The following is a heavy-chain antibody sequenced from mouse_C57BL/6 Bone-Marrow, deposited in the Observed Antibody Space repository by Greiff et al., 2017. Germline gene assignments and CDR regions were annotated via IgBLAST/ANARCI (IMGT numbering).Heavy chain of an antibody. CDR3: ARSLPPAWFAY. Sequence: VKLVESGAELARPGASVKLSCKASGYTFTSYGISWVKQRTGQGLEWIGEIYPRSGNTYYNEKFKGKATLTADKSSSTAYMELRSLTSEDSAVYFCARSLPPAWFAYWGQGTLVTVSA. CDR2: IYPRSGNT. V-gene: IGHV1-81*01. D-gene: IGHD6-2*01. J-gene: IGHJ3*01. CDR1: GYTFTSYG.